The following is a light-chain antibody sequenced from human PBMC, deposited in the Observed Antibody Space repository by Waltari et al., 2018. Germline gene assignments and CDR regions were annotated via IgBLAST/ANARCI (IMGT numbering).Light chain of an antibody. CDR3: SSYTSSSTPV. CDR2: YAS. J-gene: IGLJ2*01. CDR1: SSDVGGYNY. Sequence: QSALTQPASVSGSPGQSITISCTGTSSDVGGYNYVSWYQQHPGKAPKLMIYYASNRPSWVSNRFSGSKAGNTASLTISGLQAEDEADYYCSSYTSSSTPVFGGGTKLTVL. V-gene: IGLV2-14*03.